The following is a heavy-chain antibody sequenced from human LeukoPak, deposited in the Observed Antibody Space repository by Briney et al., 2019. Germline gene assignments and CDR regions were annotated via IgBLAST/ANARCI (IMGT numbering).Heavy chain of an antibody. CDR1: GFTFSSYG. CDR3: VRGVGRDGSPRPDV. J-gene: IGHJ6*02. V-gene: IGHV3-23*01. CDR2: ISGSGGST. D-gene: IGHD5-24*01. Sequence: GGSLRLSCAASGFTFSSYGMHWVRQAPGKGLEWVSAISGSGGSTYYADSVKGRFTISRDNAKNSLYLQMNSLRAEDTAVFYCVRGVGRDGSPRPDVWGQGTTVTVSS.